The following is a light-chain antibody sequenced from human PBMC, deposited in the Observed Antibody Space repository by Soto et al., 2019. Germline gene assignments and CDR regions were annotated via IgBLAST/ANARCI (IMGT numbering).Light chain of an antibody. Sequence: QSALTQPASVSGTPGQSITISCTGSNSDVGIYDFVSWYHHHPGRAPKLIVSEVSHRPSGVSNRFSASKSGNTASLTISGLQSEDEADYYCISYTSDDVRYVFGTGTKVTVL. CDR3: ISYTSDDVRYV. CDR2: EVS. V-gene: IGLV2-14*01. CDR1: NSDVGIYDF. J-gene: IGLJ1*01.